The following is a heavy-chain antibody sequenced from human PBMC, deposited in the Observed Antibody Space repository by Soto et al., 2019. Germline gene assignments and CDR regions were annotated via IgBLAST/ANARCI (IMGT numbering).Heavy chain of an antibody. CDR3: ARHAAGHYYYGMDV. CDR1: GYTFTSNW. CDR2: IYPGDSDT. V-gene: IGHV5-51*01. Sequence: GASVKVSCKGSGYTFTSNWIGCVRQMPGKGLEWMGIIYPGDSDTRYSPSFQGQVTISADKSINTAYLQWSSLKASDTAMYYCARHAAGHYYYGMDVWGQGTTVTVSS. J-gene: IGHJ6*02. D-gene: IGHD2-15*01.